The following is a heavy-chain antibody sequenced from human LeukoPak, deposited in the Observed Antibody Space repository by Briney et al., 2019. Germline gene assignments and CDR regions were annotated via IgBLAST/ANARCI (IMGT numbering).Heavy chain of an antibody. CDR2: IRYDGSNK. V-gene: IGHV3-30*02. CDR3: AKDTIFGVVIPPYVDV. CDR1: GFTFSSYG. J-gene: IGHJ6*03. Sequence: GGSLRLSCAASGFTFSSYGMHWVRQAPGKGLEWVAFIRYDGSNKYYADSVKGRFTISRDNSKNTLYLQMNSLRAEDTAVYYCAKDTIFGVVIPPYVDVWGKGTTVTVSS. D-gene: IGHD3-3*01.